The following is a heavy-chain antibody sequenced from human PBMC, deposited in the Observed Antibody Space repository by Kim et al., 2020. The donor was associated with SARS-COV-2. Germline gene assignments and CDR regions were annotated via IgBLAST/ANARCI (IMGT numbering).Heavy chain of an antibody. Sequence: SETLSLTCAVYGGSFSGYYWSWIRQPPGKGLEWIGEINHSGSTNYNPSLKSRVTISVDTSKNQFSLKLSSVTAADTAVYYCAIKPTYYDILTGYHDYYGMDVWGQGTTVTVSS. V-gene: IGHV4-34*01. CDR3: AIKPTYYDILTGYHDYYGMDV. CDR2: INHSGST. CDR1: GGSFSGYY. J-gene: IGHJ6*02. D-gene: IGHD3-9*01.